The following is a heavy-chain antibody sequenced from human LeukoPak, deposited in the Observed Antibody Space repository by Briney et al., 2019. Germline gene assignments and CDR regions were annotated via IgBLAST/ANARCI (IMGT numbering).Heavy chain of an antibody. Sequence: PSETLSLTCSVSGGSISDDGYYWSWIRQFPGKGLEWIGHIYYGGTTEYNPSLKSRITISRDTSKTQFSLQLNSVTVADTAVCYCARGGATVTDHWGQGTLVTVSS. D-gene: IGHD4-17*01. V-gene: IGHV4-31*03. CDR1: GGSISDDGYY. CDR3: ARGGATVTDH. CDR2: IYYGGTT. J-gene: IGHJ5*02.